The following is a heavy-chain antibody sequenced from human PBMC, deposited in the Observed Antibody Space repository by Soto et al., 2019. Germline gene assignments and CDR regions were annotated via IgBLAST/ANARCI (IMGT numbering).Heavy chain of an antibody. J-gene: IGHJ5*02. CDR1: GYTFTSYD. V-gene: IGHV1-8*01. CDR2: MNPNSGNT. CDR3: ARRRAARPGRFDP. D-gene: IGHD6-6*01. Sequence: ASVKVSCKSSGYTFTSYDINWVRQATGQGLEWMGWMNPNSGNTGYAQKFQGRVTMTRNTSISTAYMELSGLRSEDTAVYYCARRRAARPGRFDPWGQGTLVTVSS.